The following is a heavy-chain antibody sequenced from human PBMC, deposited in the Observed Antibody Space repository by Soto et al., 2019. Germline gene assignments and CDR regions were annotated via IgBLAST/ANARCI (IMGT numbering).Heavy chain of an antibody. Sequence: GGSLRLSCAASGFTFSSYCMHWVRQAPGKGLEWVAVISYDGSNKYYADSVKGRFTISRDNSKNTLYLQMNSLRAEDTAVYYCAKDYGEFYYYYYYMDVWGKGTTVTVSS. CDR3: AKDYGEFYYYYYYMDV. D-gene: IGHD4-17*01. V-gene: IGHV3-30*18. CDR2: ISYDGSNK. CDR1: GFTFSSYC. J-gene: IGHJ6*03.